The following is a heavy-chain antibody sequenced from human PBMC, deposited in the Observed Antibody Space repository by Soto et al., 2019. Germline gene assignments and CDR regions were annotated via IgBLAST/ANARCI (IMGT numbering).Heavy chain of an antibody. V-gene: IGHV1-69*01. CDR3: ARGADIVPPYYFDY. J-gene: IGHJ4*02. D-gene: IGHD2-8*01. CDR2: IIPIFGTA. Sequence: QVQLVQSGAEVKKPGSSVKVSCKASGGTFSSYAISWVRQAPGQGLEWMGGIIPIFGTANYAQKFQGRVTITADESTSTAYMEQSSLRSEETAVYYCARGADIVPPYYFDYWGQGTLVTVSS. CDR1: GGTFSSYA.